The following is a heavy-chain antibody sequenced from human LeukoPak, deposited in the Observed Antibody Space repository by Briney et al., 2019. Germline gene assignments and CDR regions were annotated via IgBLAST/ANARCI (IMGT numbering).Heavy chain of an antibody. CDR2: IYHSGST. D-gene: IGHD3-10*01. V-gene: IGHV4-30-2*05. Sequence: PSETLSLTCAVSGGSISSGGYSWSWIRQPPGKGLEWIGYIYHSGSTYYNPSLKSRVTISVDTSKNQFSLKLSSVTAADTAVYYCARDGSGLMDVWGQGTTVTVSS. CDR1: GGSISSGGYS. J-gene: IGHJ6*02. CDR3: ARDGSGLMDV.